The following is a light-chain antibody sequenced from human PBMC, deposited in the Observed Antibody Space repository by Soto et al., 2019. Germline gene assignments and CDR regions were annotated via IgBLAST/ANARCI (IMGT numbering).Light chain of an antibody. CDR3: QAWDSSTANVV. Sequence: SYELTQPPSVSVSPGQTASITCSGDKLGDKYACWYQQKPGQSPVVVIYQDSKRPAGIPERFSGSNSGNTATLTISETPAMDEADYYCQAWDSSTANVVFGGGTKLTVL. CDR1: KLGDKY. J-gene: IGLJ2*01. V-gene: IGLV3-1*01. CDR2: QDS.